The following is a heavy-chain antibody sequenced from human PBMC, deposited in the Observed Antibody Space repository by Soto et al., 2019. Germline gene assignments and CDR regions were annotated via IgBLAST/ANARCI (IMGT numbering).Heavy chain of an antibody. CDR1: GAAFNTIT. J-gene: IGHJ5*02. CDR2: FVPVFGSA. D-gene: IGHD3-9*01. Sequence: QVQLVQSGAEVKKPGSSVRVSCKASGAAFNTITINWVRQAPGQGLEWMGGFVPVFGSATYAQKFQGRVDITAHASTSTFYMELSRLNSEDTALYYCVREDDTTGSYSWFDPWGQGTLVTVSS. CDR3: VREDDTTGSYSWFDP. V-gene: IGHV1-69*01.